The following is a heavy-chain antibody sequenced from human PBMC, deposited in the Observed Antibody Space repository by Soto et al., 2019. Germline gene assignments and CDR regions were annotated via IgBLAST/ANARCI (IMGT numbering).Heavy chain of an antibody. V-gene: IGHV1-18*01. Sequence: ASVKVSCKASGYTFTIYGISWVLQAPGQGLEWMGWISAYNGNTNYAQKLQGRVTMTTDTSTSTAYMELRSLRSDDTAVYYCAREKYDVWSGYYGMDGWGQGTTVTVAS. CDR2: ISAYNGNT. CDR3: AREKYDVWSGYYGMDG. D-gene: IGHD3-3*01. J-gene: IGHJ6*02. CDR1: GYTFTIYG.